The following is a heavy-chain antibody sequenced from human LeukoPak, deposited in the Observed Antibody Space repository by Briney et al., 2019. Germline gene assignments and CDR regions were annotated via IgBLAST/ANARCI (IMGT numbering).Heavy chain of an antibody. D-gene: IGHD3-22*01. CDR2: IKRDGSDT. V-gene: IGHV3-7*01. CDR1: GFAFSSYW. CDR3: ARDANYYDSRGENYFNY. Sequence: PGGSLRLSCAASGFAFSSYWMSWVRQAPGKGLEWVANIKRDGSDTSYVDSVKGRFTISRDNAKNSLYLQLNSLRAEDTAVYYCARDANYYDSRGENYFNYWGQGTLVAVSS. J-gene: IGHJ4*02.